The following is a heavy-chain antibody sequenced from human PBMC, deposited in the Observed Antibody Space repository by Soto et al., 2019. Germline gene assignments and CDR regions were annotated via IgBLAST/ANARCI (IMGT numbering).Heavy chain of an antibody. J-gene: IGHJ4*02. CDR3: ARSASSIRWLQCGSFDY. D-gene: IGHD5-12*01. CDR1: GGSISSYY. CDR2: IYYSGST. Sequence: KASETLSLTCTVSGGSISSYYWSWIRQPPGKGLEWIGYIYYSGSTNYNPSLKSRVTISVDTSKNQFSLKLSSVTAADTAVYYCARSASSIRWLQCGSFDYWGQGTLVTVSS. V-gene: IGHV4-59*01.